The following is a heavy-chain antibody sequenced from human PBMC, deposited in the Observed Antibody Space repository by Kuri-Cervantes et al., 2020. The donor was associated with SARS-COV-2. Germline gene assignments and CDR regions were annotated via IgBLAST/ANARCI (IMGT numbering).Heavy chain of an antibody. J-gene: IGHJ5*02. Sequence: GGSLRPSCAASGFTFSSYGMHWVRQAPGKGLEWVAFIRYDGSNKYYADSVKGRFTISRDNSKNTLYLQMNSLTAEDTAVYYCAKDAVQWLVPERNWFDPWGQGTLVTVSS. D-gene: IGHD6-19*01. CDR2: IRYDGSNK. CDR3: AKDAVQWLVPERNWFDP. CDR1: GFTFSSYG. V-gene: IGHV3-30*02.